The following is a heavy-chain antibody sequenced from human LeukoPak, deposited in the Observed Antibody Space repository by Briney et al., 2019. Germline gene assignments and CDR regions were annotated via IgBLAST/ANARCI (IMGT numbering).Heavy chain of an antibody. Sequence: GGSLRLSCEASGFSFSNHWMSWVRQAPGKGLEWVANIKEDGSEKCYVDSVKGRFTISRDNAKSSLYLQMNSLRAEDTAMYYCARGEGALHQWGQGTLVTVSS. CDR2: IKEDGSEK. J-gene: IGHJ4*02. V-gene: IGHV3-7*01. D-gene: IGHD3-10*01. CDR3: ARGEGALHQ. CDR1: GFSFSNHW.